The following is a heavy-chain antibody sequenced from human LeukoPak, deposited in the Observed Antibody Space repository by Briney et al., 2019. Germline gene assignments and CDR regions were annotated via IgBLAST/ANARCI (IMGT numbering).Heavy chain of an antibody. V-gene: IGHV4-59*01. CDR2: IYYSGST. CDR1: GDSIRGYY. D-gene: IGHD1-26*01. J-gene: IGHJ5*02. CDR3: ARVYGGGRVGWFDT. Sequence: SETLSLTCSVSGDSIRGYYWTWIRQPPGKGLEWIGYIYYSGSTTYNPSLKSRVTVSVHTSKNQFYLNLSSVTAADTAVYYCARVYGGGRVGWFDTSGQGTLVAVSS.